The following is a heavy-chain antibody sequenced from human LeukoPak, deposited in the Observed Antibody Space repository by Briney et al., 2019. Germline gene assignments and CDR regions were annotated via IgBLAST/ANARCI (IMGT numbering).Heavy chain of an antibody. CDR3: AKEEDYGDYTDY. Sequence: GRSLRLSCAASGFTFSSYGMHWVRQAPGEGLEWVAVISYDGSNKYYADSVKGRFTISRDNSKNTLYLQMNSLRAEDTAVYYCAKEEDYGDYTDYWGQGTLVTVSS. J-gene: IGHJ4*02. V-gene: IGHV3-30*18. D-gene: IGHD4-17*01. CDR1: GFTFSSYG. CDR2: ISYDGSNK.